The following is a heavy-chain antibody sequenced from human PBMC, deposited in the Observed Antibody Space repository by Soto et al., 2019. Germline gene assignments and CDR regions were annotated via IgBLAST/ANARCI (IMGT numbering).Heavy chain of an antibody. Sequence: QVQLQESGPGLVKSSRTLSLTCTVSGGSISSGDYYWSWIRQPPGKGLEWIGYIYYSGSTYYNPSLKSRVTISVDTSKNQFSLKLRSVTAADTAVYYCARAVSSSSRRGYYYYYGMDVWGQGTTVTVSS. CDR3: ARAVSSSSRRGYYYYYGMDV. D-gene: IGHD6-6*01. V-gene: IGHV4-30-4*01. CDR2: IYYSGST. J-gene: IGHJ6*02. CDR1: GGSISSGDYY.